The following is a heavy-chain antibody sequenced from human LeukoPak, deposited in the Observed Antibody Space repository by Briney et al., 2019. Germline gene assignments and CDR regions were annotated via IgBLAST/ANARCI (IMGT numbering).Heavy chain of an antibody. Sequence: SETLSLTCTVSGGSISSYYWSWIRQPPGKGLEWIGYIYYSGSTNYNPSLKSRVTISVDTSKNQFSLELSSVTAADTAVYYCARVGGVIVGAFDIWGQGTMVTVSS. CDR1: GGSISSYY. J-gene: IGHJ3*02. V-gene: IGHV4-59*01. CDR3: ARVGGVIVGAFDI. D-gene: IGHD2-8*02. CDR2: IYYSGST.